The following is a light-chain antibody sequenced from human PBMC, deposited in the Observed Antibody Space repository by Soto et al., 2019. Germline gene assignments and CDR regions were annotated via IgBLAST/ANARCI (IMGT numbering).Light chain of an antibody. V-gene: IGLV1-44*01. CDR2: SNN. Sequence: QSVLTQPPSASGTPGQRVTISCSGSSSNIGTNTVNWYQHLPGSAPKLLIYSNNQRPSGVPDRFSGSQSGTSASLAISGLQPDGEADYYCEAWDGSLNAVLFGGGTKVTVL. J-gene: IGLJ2*01. CDR3: EAWDGSLNAVL. CDR1: SSNIGTNT.